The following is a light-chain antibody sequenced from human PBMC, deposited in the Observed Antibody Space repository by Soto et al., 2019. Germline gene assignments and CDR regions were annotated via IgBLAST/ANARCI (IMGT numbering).Light chain of an antibody. CDR2: GAS. CDR3: QQYGSSPLT. CDR1: QSVSSSY. Sequence: EIVLTQSPVTLSLSPGERATLSCRASQSVSSSYLAWYQQKPGQAPRLLIYGASSRATGIPDRFSGSGSGTDFTLTISRLEPEDFAVYYCQQYGSSPLTFGGGTKWISN. V-gene: IGKV3-20*01. J-gene: IGKJ4*01.